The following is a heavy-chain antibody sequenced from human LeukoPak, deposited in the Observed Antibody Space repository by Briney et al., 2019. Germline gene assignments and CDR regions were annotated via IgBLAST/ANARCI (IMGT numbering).Heavy chain of an antibody. CDR1: GGSISSSSYY. CDR3: ARIAPNYDILTGENSDWYFDL. J-gene: IGHJ2*01. V-gene: IGHV4-39*01. CDR2: IYYSGST. Sequence: SETLSLTCTVSGGSISSSSYYWGWIRQPPGKGLEWIGNIYYSGSTYYNPSLKSRVTISVDTSKNQFSLKLSSVTAADTAVYYCARIAPNYDILTGENSDWYFDLWGRGTLVTVSS. D-gene: IGHD3-9*01.